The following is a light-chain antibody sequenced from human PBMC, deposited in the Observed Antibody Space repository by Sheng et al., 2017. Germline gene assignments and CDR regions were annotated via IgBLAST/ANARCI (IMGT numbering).Light chain of an antibody. CDR2: GAS. CDR1: QDVSTAY. Sequence: EIVLTQSPGTLSLSPGERATLSCKASQDVSTAYLAWYQQKPGQSPRLLIYGASDRAAGIPDRFSASASETDFTLTISRVEPEDFAVYFCQQHLSSPLTFGGGTKVDIK. V-gene: IGKV3-20*01. CDR3: QQHLSSPLT. J-gene: IGKJ4*01.